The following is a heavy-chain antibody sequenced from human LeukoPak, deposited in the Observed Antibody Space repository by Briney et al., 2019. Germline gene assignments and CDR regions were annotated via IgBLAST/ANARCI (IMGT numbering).Heavy chain of an antibody. CDR2: ISWNSGSI. CDR1: GFTFDDYA. V-gene: IGHV3-9*01. CDR3: AKVLIAVAGTGSFDY. D-gene: IGHD6-19*01. Sequence: GGSLRLSCAASGFTFDDYAMHWVRQAPGKGLEWVSVISWNSGSIGYADSVKGRFTISRDNAKNSLYLQMNSLRAEDTALYYCAKVLIAVAGTGSFDYWGQGTLVTVSS. J-gene: IGHJ4*02.